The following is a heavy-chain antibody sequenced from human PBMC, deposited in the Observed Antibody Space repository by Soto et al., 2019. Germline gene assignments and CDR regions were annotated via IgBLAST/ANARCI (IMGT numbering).Heavy chain of an antibody. D-gene: IGHD3-16*01. CDR1: GGTFSSYA. J-gene: IGHJ4*02. Sequence: QVQLVQSGAEVKKPGSSVKVSCKASGGTFSSYAISWVRQAPGQGLEWMGGIIPIFGTANYAQKFQGRVTSTRDESKSHGYMERRGLRSEATAVYFLAGGGGGRVEGDYWGQGTLVTVSS. CDR3: AGGGGGRVEGDY. CDR2: IIPIFGTA. V-gene: IGHV1-69*01.